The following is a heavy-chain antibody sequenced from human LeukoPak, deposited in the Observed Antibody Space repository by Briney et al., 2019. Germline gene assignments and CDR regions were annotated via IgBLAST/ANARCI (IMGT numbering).Heavy chain of an antibody. V-gene: IGHV4-34*01. CDR2: INHSGST. J-gene: IGHJ4*02. CDR1: GGSFSGYY. D-gene: IGHD6-25*01. Sequence: SETLSLTCAVYGGSFSGYYWSWIRQPPGKGLEWIGEINHSGSTNYNPSLKSRVTISVDTSKNQFSLKLSSVTAADTAVYYCARGLRPASPWDYWGQGTLVTVSS. CDR3: ARGLRPASPWDY.